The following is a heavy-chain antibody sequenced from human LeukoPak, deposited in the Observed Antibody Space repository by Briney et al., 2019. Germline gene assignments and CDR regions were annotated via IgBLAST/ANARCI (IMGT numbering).Heavy chain of an antibody. J-gene: IGHJ4*02. D-gene: IGHD3-9*01. CDR1: GYTFTTYY. CDR3: ARDLYDILTGYYRKRVSDY. CDR2: INPSGGST. Sequence: GASVKVSCKASGYTFTTYYMHWVRQAPGQGLEWMGIINPSGGSTSYSQKFQGRVTMTRDTSTNTVYMELSSLRSEDTAVYYCARDLYDILTGYYRKRVSDYWGQGTLVTVSS. V-gene: IGHV1-46*01.